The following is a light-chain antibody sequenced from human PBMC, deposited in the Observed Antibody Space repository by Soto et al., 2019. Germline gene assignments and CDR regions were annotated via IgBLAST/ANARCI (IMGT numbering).Light chain of an antibody. Sequence: DIQMTQSPSTLSASVGDRVTITCRASHSIRSWLAWYQQKPGKAPKVLIHDASSLESGVPSRFSGSGSGTEFTLTISSLQPEDFAVYYCQQRSNWPPVGITFGQGTRMEIK. CDR2: DAS. J-gene: IGKJ5*01. CDR3: QQRSNWPPVGIT. V-gene: IGKV1-5*01. CDR1: HSIRSW.